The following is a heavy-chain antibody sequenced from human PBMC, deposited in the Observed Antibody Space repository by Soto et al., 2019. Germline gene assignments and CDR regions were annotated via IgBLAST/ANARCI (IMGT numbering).Heavy chain of an antibody. CDR1: GGTFSSYA. Sequence: QVQLVQSGAEVKKPGSSVKVSCKASGGTFSSYAISWVRQAPGQGLEWMGGIIPIFGTANYAQKFQGRVTITADETTSTAYMELSSLSSEDTAVYYCARDEVLRYTRRNYYYGMDVWGQGTTVTVSS. CDR2: IIPIFGTA. D-gene: IGHD3-9*01. CDR3: ARDEVLRYTRRNYYYGMDV. V-gene: IGHV1-69*01. J-gene: IGHJ6*02.